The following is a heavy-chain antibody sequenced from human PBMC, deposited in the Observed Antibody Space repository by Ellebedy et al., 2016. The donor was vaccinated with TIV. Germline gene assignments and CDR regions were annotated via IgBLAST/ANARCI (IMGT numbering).Heavy chain of an antibody. CDR3: AHPDRPGCFNF. Sequence: SGPTLVXPTQPLTLTCASSGFSLRDSGVGVGLVRQRPGKALEWLALLYWDDDYRYSPSLRTRLTITKDTSRNQVVFTMTNMDPVDTGTYFCAHPDRPGCFNFWGQGTLVTVSS. CDR1: GFSLRDSGVG. CDR2: LYWDDDY. V-gene: IGHV2-5*02. J-gene: IGHJ3*01.